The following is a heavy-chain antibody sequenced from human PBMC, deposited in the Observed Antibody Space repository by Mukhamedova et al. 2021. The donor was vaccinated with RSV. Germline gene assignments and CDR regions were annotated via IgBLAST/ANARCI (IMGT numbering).Heavy chain of an antibody. Sequence: ISSDGRIQQYPDSVKGRFTISRDNSGNTLYLQISSLTPEDTATYHCAKEGHSSGRAGVFDYWGPGTQVTVSS. J-gene: IGHJ4*02. D-gene: IGHD3-22*01. V-gene: IGHV3-30*18. CDR3: AKEGHSSGRAGVFDY. CDR2: ISSDGRIQ.